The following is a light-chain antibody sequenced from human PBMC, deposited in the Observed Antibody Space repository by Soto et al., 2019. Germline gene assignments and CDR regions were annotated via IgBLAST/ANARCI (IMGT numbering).Light chain of an antibody. CDR1: SCDIGSNY. CDR3: GGWDASLNSLL. CDR2: GKY. Sequence: QSVLTQSPSASGTPGQRVTISCSGSSCDIGSNYVDWCQQFPATAPRHLIYGKYQRPSWVADRFSGSNSGASASLATIGRRSEEEAAYYCGGWDASLNSLLFAAGTKVTVL. V-gene: IGLV1-47*02. J-gene: IGLJ1*01.